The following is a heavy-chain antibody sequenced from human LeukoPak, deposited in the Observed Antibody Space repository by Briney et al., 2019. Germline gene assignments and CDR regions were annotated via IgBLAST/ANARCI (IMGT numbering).Heavy chain of an antibody. CDR1: GGSISSYY. J-gene: IGHJ2*01. V-gene: IGHV4-59*01. D-gene: IGHD4-11*01. Sequence: PSETLSLTCTVSGGSISSYYWSWIRQPPGKGLEWIGYIYYSGSTNYNPSLKSRVTISVDTSKNQFSLKLSSVTAADTAVYYCASSGSGYYSNYGWYFGLWGRGTLVTVSS. CDR3: ASSGSGYYSNYGWYFGL. CDR2: IYYSGST.